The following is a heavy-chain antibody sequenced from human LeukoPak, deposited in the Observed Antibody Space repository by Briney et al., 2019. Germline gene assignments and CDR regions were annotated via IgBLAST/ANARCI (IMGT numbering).Heavy chain of an antibody. CDR2: IIPILGIA. D-gene: IGHD1-20*01. Sequence: SVKVSCTASGGTFSSYAISWVRQAPGQGLEWMGRIIPILGIANYAQKFQGRVTITADKSTSTAYMELSSLRSEDTAVYYCARDPDNWNDESRINWFDPWGQGTLVTVSS. CDR3: ARDPDNWNDESRINWFDP. V-gene: IGHV1-69*04. CDR1: GGTFSSYA. J-gene: IGHJ5*02.